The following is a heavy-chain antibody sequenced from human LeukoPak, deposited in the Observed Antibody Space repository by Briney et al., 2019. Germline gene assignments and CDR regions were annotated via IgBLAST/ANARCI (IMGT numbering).Heavy chain of an antibody. D-gene: IGHD5-12*01. CDR3: AGGGGWLRFDY. V-gene: IGHV4-59*01. Sequence: KTSETLSLTCTVSGGSISSYYWSWIRQPPGKGLEWIGYIYHSGSTNYNPSLKSRVTISVDTSKNQLSLKLSSVTAADTAVYYCAGGGGWLRFDYWGQGTLATVSS. CDR1: GGSISSYY. J-gene: IGHJ4*02. CDR2: IYHSGST.